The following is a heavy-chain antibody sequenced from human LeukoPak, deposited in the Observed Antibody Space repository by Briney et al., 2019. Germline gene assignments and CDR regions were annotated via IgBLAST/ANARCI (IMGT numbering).Heavy chain of an antibody. CDR2: IYSGGST. V-gene: IGHV3-53*04. CDR1: GFTVSSNY. D-gene: IGHD3-10*01. J-gene: IGHJ3*02. CDR3: AGGMRYYGSGSPGAFDI. Sequence: GGSLRLSCAASGFTVSSNYMSWVRQAPGKGLEWVSVIYSGGSTYYADSVKGRFTISRHNSKNTLYLQMNSLRAEDTAVYYCAGGMRYYGSGSPGAFDIWGQGTMVTVSS.